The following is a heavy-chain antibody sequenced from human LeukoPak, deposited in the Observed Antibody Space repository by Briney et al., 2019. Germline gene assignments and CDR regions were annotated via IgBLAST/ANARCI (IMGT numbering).Heavy chain of an antibody. CDR2: IYTGGNT. D-gene: IGHD5-12*01. CDR3: ARGGDYGSAYDYFRY. V-gene: IGHV4-61*02. J-gene: IGHJ4*02. CDR1: GDSITNGIFH. Sequence: SQTLSLTCTVSGDSITNGIFHWSWIRQPAGKELEWIGRIYTGGNTAYNPSLNSRVTISLDTSNNQLSLKLTSVTAADAAVYYCARGGDYGSAYDYFRYWGQGTLVSVSS.